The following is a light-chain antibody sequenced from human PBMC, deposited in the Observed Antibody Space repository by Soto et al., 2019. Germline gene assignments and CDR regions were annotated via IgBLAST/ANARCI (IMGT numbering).Light chain of an antibody. J-gene: IGKJ1*01. CDR3: QQYGSSRT. CDR1: QSVSSSY. V-gene: IGKV3-20*01. CDR2: GAS. Sequence: EIVLTQSPGTLSLSPGERATLSCRASQSVSSSYLAWYQQKPGQAPRLLIYGASSRATGIPDRFSGSGSGTDFTLTISRLEPEDFAVYYCQQYGSSRTVGQGTKGEIK.